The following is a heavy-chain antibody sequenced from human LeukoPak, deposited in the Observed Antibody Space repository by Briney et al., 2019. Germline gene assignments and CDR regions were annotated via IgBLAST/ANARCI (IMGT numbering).Heavy chain of an antibody. J-gene: IGHJ4*02. Sequence: ASVKVSCKASGYTFTSYAMHWVRQAPGQRLEWMGWINAGNGNTKYSQKFQGRVTITRDTSASTAYMELSSLRSEDTAVYYCARDAPGQEWELDYWGQGTLVTVSS. V-gene: IGHV1-3*01. D-gene: IGHD1-26*01. CDR2: INAGNGNT. CDR3: ARDAPGQEWELDY. CDR1: GYTFTSYA.